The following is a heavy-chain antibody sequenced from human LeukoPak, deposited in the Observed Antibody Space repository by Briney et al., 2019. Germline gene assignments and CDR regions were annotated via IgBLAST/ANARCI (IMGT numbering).Heavy chain of an antibody. V-gene: IGHV3-74*01. Sequence: GGSLRLPCAASGFTFSSYWMHWVRKAPGKGMVWVSRINSDGSSTNYADSVKGGFTISREKAKNTKYLQMNSLRAEDTAVYYCARERSGLRDAFYICGQGTMVTVSS. J-gene: IGHJ3*02. CDR3: ARERSGLRDAFYI. CDR1: GFTFSSYW. CDR2: INSDGSST. D-gene: IGHD3-3*01.